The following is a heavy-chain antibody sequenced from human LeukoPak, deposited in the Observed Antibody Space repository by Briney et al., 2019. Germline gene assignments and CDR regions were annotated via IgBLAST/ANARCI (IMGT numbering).Heavy chain of an antibody. Sequence: SVKVSCTASGGTFSSYAISWVRQAPGQGLEWMGRIIPILGIANYAQKFQGRVTITADKSTSTAYMELSSLRSEDTAVYYCARDGIAVAGTFDYWGQGTLVTVSS. CDR2: IIPILGIA. V-gene: IGHV1-69*04. J-gene: IGHJ4*02. CDR1: GGTFSSYA. D-gene: IGHD6-19*01. CDR3: ARDGIAVAGTFDY.